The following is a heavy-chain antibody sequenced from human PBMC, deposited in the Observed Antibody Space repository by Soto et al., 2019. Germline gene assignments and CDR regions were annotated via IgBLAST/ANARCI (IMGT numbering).Heavy chain of an antibody. D-gene: IGHD3-9*01. V-gene: IGHV4-30-4*01. Sequence: QVQLQESGPGLVKPSQTLSLTCTVSGGSISSGDYYWSWIRQPPGKGLEWIGSIYYSGSTYYNPSLKSRVTISVDTSKNQFSLKLSSVTAADTAVYYCARDSQYYDILTGTYYYYGMDVWGQGTTVTVSS. CDR1: GGSISSGDYY. J-gene: IGHJ6*02. CDR2: IYYSGST. CDR3: ARDSQYYDILTGTYYYYGMDV.